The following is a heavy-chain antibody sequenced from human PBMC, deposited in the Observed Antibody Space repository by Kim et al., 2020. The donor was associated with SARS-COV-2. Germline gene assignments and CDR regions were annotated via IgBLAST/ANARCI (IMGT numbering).Heavy chain of an antibody. V-gene: IGHV3-33*01. CDR1: GSTFSSYG. J-gene: IGHJ3*02. CDR3: ARECINAFDI. D-gene: IGHD2-21*01. CDR2: RLYDGSNK. Sequence: GGSLRLSCAVSGSTFSSYGMHWVRQAPAKGLVWVAVRLYDGSNKYYVDSVKGRFTISRDNSKNTLYLQMDSLRAENTAVYYCARECINAFDIWGQGTMVGFCS.